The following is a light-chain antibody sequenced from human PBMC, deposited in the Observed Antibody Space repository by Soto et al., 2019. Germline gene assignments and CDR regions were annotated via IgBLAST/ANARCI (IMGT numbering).Light chain of an antibody. Sequence: DIQMTQSPSTLSASVGDRVTITCRASQSISSWLAWYQQTPGKAPKLLINKASSLESGVPSRFSGSGSGTEFTLTISSLQPDDFATYYCQQYKSHRRTFGQGTKVDIK. V-gene: IGKV1-5*03. CDR2: KAS. CDR3: QQYKSHRRT. CDR1: QSISSW. J-gene: IGKJ1*01.